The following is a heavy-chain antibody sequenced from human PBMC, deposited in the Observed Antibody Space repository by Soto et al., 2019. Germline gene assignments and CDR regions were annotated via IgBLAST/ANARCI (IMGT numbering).Heavy chain of an antibody. V-gene: IGHV3-23*01. J-gene: IGHJ4*02. CDR2: ISGSGGST. Sequence: EVQLLESGGGLVQPGGSLRLSCAASGFTFSSYALSWVRQAPGKGLEWVSIISGSGGSTFYADSVKGRCTISRDNSKNTLYLQMNNLRAEDTAVYYCAKQFDSGCPDYWGQGTLVTVSS. CDR1: GFTFSSYA. CDR3: AKQFDSGCPDY. D-gene: IGHD6-19*01.